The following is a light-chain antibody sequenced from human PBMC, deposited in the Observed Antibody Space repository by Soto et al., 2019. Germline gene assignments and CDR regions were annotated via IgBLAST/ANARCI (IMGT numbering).Light chain of an antibody. CDR3: SSYAGSFIFV. CDR1: SSDIGAYDF. J-gene: IGLJ1*01. Sequence: QSALTQPASVSGSPGLSITISCTGTSSDIGAYDFVSWYQQHPGKAPKLMIYEVSNRPSGVSNRFSGSKSGNTASLTISGLQADDEADYYCSSYAGSFIFVFGTGTKLTVL. CDR2: EVS. V-gene: IGLV2-14*01.